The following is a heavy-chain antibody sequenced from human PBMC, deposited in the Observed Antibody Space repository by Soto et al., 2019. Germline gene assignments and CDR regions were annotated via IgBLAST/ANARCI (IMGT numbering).Heavy chain of an antibody. CDR1: AYSFTTYC. CDR3: ASSVEKAPLTSYYYYGIDG. Sequence: ESLKISCKGSAYSFTTYCIGWLRQMPGKGLEWMGIIYPGDSDTRYSPSFQGPVTISADKSISTAYLQWTSLKASDTAMYYCASSVEKAPLTSYYYYGIDGGGEGSTDTVS. J-gene: IGHJ6*02. CDR2: IYPGDSDT. D-gene: IGHD3-3*01. V-gene: IGHV5-51*01.